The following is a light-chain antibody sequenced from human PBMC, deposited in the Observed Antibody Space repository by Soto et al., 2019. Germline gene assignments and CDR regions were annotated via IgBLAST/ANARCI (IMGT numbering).Light chain of an antibody. V-gene: IGKV1-39*01. J-gene: IGKJ4*01. CDR2: AAS. CDR3: QQSFSFPAT. Sequence: DIQITHSPSSLSASVGDRVTITCRSSQSISDSLNWYQHKPGTAPKLLIYAASSLQSGVPSRFSGGGSGTDFTLTISSLQPEDFVTYFCQQSFSFPATFGGGTKVDIK. CDR1: QSISDS.